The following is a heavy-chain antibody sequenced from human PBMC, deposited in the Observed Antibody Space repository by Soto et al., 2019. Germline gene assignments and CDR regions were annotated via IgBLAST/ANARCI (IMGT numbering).Heavy chain of an antibody. CDR1: GGSISSSSYY. J-gene: IGHJ6*02. D-gene: IGHD3-22*01. CDR2: IYYSGST. V-gene: IGHV4-39*01. Sequence: PSETLSLTCTVSGGSISSSSYYWGWIRQPPGKGLERIGSIYYSGSTYYNPSLKSRVTISVDTSKNQFSLKLSSVTAADTAVYYCARLVNYYDSSGYYRGPYYYGMDVWGQGTTVTVSS. CDR3: ARLVNYYDSSGYYRGPYYYGMDV.